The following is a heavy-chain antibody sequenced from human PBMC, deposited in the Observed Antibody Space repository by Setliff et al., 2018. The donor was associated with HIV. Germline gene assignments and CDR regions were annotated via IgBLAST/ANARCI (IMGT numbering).Heavy chain of an antibody. D-gene: IGHD3-10*01. V-gene: IGHV3-9*01. Sequence: SLRPSCAASGFTFGDYAMHWVRQAPGKGLEWVSGIGWNSGSIGYADSVKGRFTISRDNAKNSLYLQMNSLRPEDTAFYYCAKGIPLFFYDSTSYYLDYWGQGTLVTVSS. CDR3: AKGIPLFFYDSTSYYLDY. CDR1: GFTFGDYA. J-gene: IGHJ4*02. CDR2: IGWNSGSI.